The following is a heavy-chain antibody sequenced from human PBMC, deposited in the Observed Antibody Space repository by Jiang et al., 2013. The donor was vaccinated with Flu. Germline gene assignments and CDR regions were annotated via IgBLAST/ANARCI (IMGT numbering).Heavy chain of an antibody. V-gene: IGHV4-34*01. D-gene: IGHD3-3*01. Sequence: LLKPSETLSLTCAVYGGSFSGYYWSWIRQPPGKGLEWIGEINHSGSTNYNPSLKSRVTISVDTSKNQFSLKLSSVTAADTAVYYCARGFQYYDFWSGYCHFDYWGQGTLVTVSS. CDR2: INHSGST. CDR3: ARGFQYYDFWSGYCHFDY. J-gene: IGHJ4*02. CDR1: GGSFSGYY.